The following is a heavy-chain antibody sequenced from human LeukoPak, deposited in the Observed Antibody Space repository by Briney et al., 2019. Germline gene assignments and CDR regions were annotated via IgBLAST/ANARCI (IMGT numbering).Heavy chain of an antibody. Sequence: PSETLSLTCTVSGGSIGSYYWSWIRQPPGKGLEWIGYIYYSGSTNYNPSLKSRVTISVDTSKNRFSLKLSSVTAADTAVYYCARELKDAFDIWGQGTMVTVSS. CDR3: ARELKDAFDI. J-gene: IGHJ3*02. V-gene: IGHV4-59*01. CDR1: GGSIGSYY. CDR2: IYYSGST.